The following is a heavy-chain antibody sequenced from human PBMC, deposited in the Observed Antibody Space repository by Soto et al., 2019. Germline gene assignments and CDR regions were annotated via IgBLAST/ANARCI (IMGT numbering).Heavy chain of an antibody. CDR3: AKDLVPLRYFDWPNWFDP. D-gene: IGHD3-9*01. CDR1: GFTFSSYD. J-gene: IGHJ5*02. V-gene: IGHV3-23*01. CDR2: ISGSGGST. Sequence: GGSLRLSCAASGFTFSSYDMSWVRQAPGKGLEWVSAISGSGGSTYYADSVKGRFTISRDNSKNTLYLQMNSLRAEDTAVYYCAKDLVPLRYFDWPNWFDPWGQGTLVTVSS.